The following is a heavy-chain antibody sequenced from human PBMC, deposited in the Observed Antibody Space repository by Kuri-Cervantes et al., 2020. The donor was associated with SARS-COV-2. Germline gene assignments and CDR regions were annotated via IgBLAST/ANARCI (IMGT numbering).Heavy chain of an antibody. CDR3: ARGLVVVPAAVDAFDI. V-gene: IGHV6-1*01. CDR2: TYYRSKWYN. D-gene: IGHD2-2*01. J-gene: IGHJ3*02. Sequence: SQTLSLTCAISGDSVSSNSAAWNWIRQSPSRGLEWLGRTYYRSKWYNDYAVSVKSRITINPDTSKNQFSLQLNSVTPKDTAVYYCARGLVVVPAAVDAFDIWGQGTMVTVSS. CDR1: GDSVSSNSAA.